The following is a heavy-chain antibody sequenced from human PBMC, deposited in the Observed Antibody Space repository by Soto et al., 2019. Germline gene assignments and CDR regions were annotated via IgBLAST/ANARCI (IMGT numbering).Heavy chain of an antibody. Sequence: WSLRLSCAASGFTFSSYGMSWVRQAPGKGLEWVSSISGSGGSTYYADSVKGRFTISRDNSKNTLYLQMNSLRAEDTAVYYCAKASAPGGTYFPLWFWGQGTLVTVSS. V-gene: IGHV3-23*01. D-gene: IGHD1-26*01. CDR3: AKASAPGGTYFPLWF. J-gene: IGHJ4*02. CDR1: GFTFSSYG. CDR2: ISGSGGST.